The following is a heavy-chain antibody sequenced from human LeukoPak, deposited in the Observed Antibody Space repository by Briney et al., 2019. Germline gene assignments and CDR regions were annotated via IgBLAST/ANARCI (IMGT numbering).Heavy chain of an antibody. V-gene: IGHV4-59*01. CDR2: IYYSGST. CDR1: GGSISSYY. CDR3: ARALRGPFDP. Sequence: SETLSLTCTVSGGSISSYYWSWIRQPPGKGLEWIGYIYYSGSTNYNPSLKSRVTISVDTSKNQFSLKLSPVTAADTAVYYCARALRGPFDPWGQGTLVTVPS. J-gene: IGHJ5*02. D-gene: IGHD3-10*01.